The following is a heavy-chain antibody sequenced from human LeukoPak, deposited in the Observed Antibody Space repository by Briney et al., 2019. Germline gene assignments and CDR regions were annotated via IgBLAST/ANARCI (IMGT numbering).Heavy chain of an antibody. V-gene: IGHV3-48*04. J-gene: IGHJ4*02. CDR3: ARRSSLES. D-gene: IGHD6-6*01. CDR1: GFTFSSCA. Sequence: GGSLRLSCVASGFTFSSCAMSWVRQAPGKGLEWVSYISPSDNNIYHADSVKGRFTISRDNAKNSLYLQMNSLRAEDTAVYYCARRSSLESWGQGTLVTVSS. CDR2: ISPSDNNI.